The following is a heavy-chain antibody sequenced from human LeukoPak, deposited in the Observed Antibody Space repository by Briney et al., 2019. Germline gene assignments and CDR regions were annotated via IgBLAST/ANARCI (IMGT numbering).Heavy chain of an antibody. CDR3: ARQFLVGSTFHAFDL. D-gene: IGHD1-26*01. J-gene: IGHJ3*01. CDR1: GGSISSYY. V-gene: IGHV4-4*07. Sequence: SETLSLTCTVSGGSISSYYWSWIRQPAGKGLGWIGRIYTSGNTNYNPSLESRVTMSVDTSKKQFSLKLTSVTAADMAVYFCARQFLVGSTFHAFDLWGQGTRVTVSS. CDR2: IYTSGNT.